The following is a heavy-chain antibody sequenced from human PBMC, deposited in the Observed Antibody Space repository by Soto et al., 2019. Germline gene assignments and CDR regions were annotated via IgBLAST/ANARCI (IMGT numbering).Heavy chain of an antibody. V-gene: IGHV3-64D*08. CDR3: VKDPGNYYDILTGPGDFDY. CDR1: GFTFSSYA. CDR2: ISSNGGST. J-gene: IGHJ4*02. Sequence: GGSLRLSCSASGFTFSSYAMHWVRQAPGKGLEYVSAISSNGGSTYYADSVKGRFTISRDNSKNTLYLQMSSLRAEDTAVYYCVKDPGNYYDILTGPGDFDYWGQGTLVTVSS. D-gene: IGHD3-9*01.